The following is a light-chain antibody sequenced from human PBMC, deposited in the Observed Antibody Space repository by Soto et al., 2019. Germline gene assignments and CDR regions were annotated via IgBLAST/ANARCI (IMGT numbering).Light chain of an antibody. CDR1: SSGVGAYNY. Sequence: SVLPQPASVSGSPGQSIAISCTGTSSGVGAYNYVSWYLQYPGKAPKLVIFDVSFRPSGVSNRFSGSKSGNTASLTISGLQAEDEADYYCKSFTTSDTYVFGTGTKVTVL. V-gene: IGLV2-14*01. CDR3: KSFTTSDTYV. J-gene: IGLJ1*01. CDR2: DVS.